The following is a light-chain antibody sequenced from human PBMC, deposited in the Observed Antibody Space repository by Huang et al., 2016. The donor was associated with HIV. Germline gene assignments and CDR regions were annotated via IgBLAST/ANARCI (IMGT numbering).Light chain of an antibody. CDR2: DAA. CDR1: QSVSSN. J-gene: IGKJ4*01. CDR3: QQRSKSLT. Sequence: IVLTQSPATLSLSPGESATLSCMASQSVSSNLAWYQQRPGQAPRLLIYDAASRATGIPARFSGSGSGTDFTLTISSLEPEDFAVYYCQQRSKSLTFGGGTKVEIK. V-gene: IGKV3-11*01.